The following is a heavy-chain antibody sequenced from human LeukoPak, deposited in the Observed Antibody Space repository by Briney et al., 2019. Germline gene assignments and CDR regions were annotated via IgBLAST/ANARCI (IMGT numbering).Heavy chain of an antibody. CDR3: ARGDCSGGSCYLSLTTIDY. J-gene: IGHJ4*02. V-gene: IGHV3-48*01. Sequence: VGSLRLSCAASGFTFSSYSMNWVRQAPGKGLEWVSYISSSSSTIYYADSVKGRFTISRDNAKNSLYLQMNSLRAEDTAVYYCARGDCSGGSCYLSLTTIDYWGQGTLVTVSS. CDR1: GFTFSSYS. D-gene: IGHD2-15*01. CDR2: ISSSSSTI.